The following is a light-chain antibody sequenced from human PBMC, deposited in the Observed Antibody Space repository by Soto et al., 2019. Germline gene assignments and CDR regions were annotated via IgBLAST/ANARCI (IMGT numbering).Light chain of an antibody. CDR1: QGISSY. CDR2: AAS. J-gene: IGKJ1*01. V-gene: IGKV1-9*01. CDR3: QQLNSYPRT. Sequence: DIELTQSPAFLSASVGDRVTITCRASQGISSYLAWYQQKPGKAPKLLIYAASTLQSGIPSRFSGSGSGTDFTLTISSLQPEDFAYYYCQQLNSYPRTFGQGTKVEIK.